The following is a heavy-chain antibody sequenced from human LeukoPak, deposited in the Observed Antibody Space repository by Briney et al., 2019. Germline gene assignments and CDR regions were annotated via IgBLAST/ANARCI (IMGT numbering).Heavy chain of an antibody. CDR3: ARGSSSWYPRDHYYYYMDV. J-gene: IGHJ6*03. V-gene: IGHV4-59*01. D-gene: IGHD6-13*01. Sequence: SETLSLTCTVSGGSISSYYWSWIRQPPGKGLEWIGYIYYSGSTNYNPSLKSRVTISVDTSKNQFSLKLSSVTAADTAVYYCARGSSSWYPRDHYYYYMDVWGKGTTVTVSS. CDR2: IYYSGST. CDR1: GGSISSYY.